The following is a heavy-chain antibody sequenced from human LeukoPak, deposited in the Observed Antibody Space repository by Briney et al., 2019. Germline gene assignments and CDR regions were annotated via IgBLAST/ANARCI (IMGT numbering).Heavy chain of an antibody. D-gene: IGHD1-26*01. J-gene: IGHJ4*02. V-gene: IGHV1-69*13. CDR2: IIPIFGTA. Sequence: SVKVSCKASGGTFSSYAISWVRQAPGQGLEWMGGIIPIFGTANYAQKFQGRVTITADESMSTAYMELSSLRSEDTAVYYCARAWELLHPLGYWGQGTLVTVSS. CDR3: ARAWELLHPLGY. CDR1: GGTFSSYA.